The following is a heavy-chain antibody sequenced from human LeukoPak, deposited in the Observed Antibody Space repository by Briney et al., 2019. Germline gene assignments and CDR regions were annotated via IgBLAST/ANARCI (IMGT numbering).Heavy chain of an antibody. V-gene: IGHV1-69*04. CDR3: ARGPTYCGGDCYIFDY. CDR1: GGTFSSYA. D-gene: IGHD2-21*02. J-gene: IGHJ4*02. Sequence: SVKVSCKASGGTFSSYAISWVRQAPGQGLEWMGRIIPILGIANYAQKFQGRVTITADKSTSTAYMELSSLRSEDTAVYYCARGPTYCGGDCYIFDYWGRGTLVTVSS. CDR2: IIPILGIA.